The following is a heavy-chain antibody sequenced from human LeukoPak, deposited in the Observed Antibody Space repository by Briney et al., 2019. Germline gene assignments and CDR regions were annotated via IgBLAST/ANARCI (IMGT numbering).Heavy chain of an antibody. CDR1: GGSFSGYY. CDR2: INHSGST. Sequence: SETLSLTCAVYGGSFSGYYWSWIRQPPGKGLEWIGEINHSGSTNYNPSLKSRVTISVDTSKNQFSLKLSSVTAADTAVYYCARERARTRNIRQKLNSGGNTIFDYWGQGTLVTVSS. V-gene: IGHV4-34*01. CDR3: ARERARTRNIRQKLNSGGNTIFDY. J-gene: IGHJ4*02. D-gene: IGHD2-15*01.